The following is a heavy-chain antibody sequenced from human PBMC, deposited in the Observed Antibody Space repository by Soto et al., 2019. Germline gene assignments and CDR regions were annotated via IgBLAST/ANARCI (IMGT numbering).Heavy chain of an antibody. Sequence: GGSLRLSCAASGFTFDDYAMHWVRQAPGKGLEWVSGISWNSGSIGYADSVKGRFTISRDNAKNSLYLQMNSLRAEDTALYYYAKDKSAITMGRGATFDYWGQGTLFTVSS. CDR3: AKDKSAITMGRGATFDY. V-gene: IGHV3-9*01. CDR1: GFTFDDYA. D-gene: IGHD3-10*01. CDR2: ISWNSGSI. J-gene: IGHJ4*02.